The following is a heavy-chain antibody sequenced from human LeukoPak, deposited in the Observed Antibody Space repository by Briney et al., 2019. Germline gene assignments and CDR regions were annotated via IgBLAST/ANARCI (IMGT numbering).Heavy chain of an antibody. V-gene: IGHV4-39*07. CDR1: GGSISSSSYY. CDR3: ARVDTAMAPYFDY. J-gene: IGHJ4*02. D-gene: IGHD5-18*01. CDR2: IYYSGST. Sequence: SETLSLTCTVSGGSISSSSYYWGWIRQPPGKGLEWIGSIYYSGSTYYNPSLKSRVTISVDTSKNQFSLKLSSVTAADTAVYYCARVDTAMAPYFDYWGQGTLVTVSS.